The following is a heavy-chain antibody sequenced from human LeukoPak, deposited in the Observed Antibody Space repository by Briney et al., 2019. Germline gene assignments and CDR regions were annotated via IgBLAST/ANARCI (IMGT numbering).Heavy chain of an antibody. CDR1: GFTFSTYA. J-gene: IGHJ6*02. V-gene: IGHV3-23*01. CDR3: ARDPTLSASYYYYGMDV. CDR2: ISGSGGST. Sequence: GGSLRLSCAASGFTFSTYALSWVRQAPGKGLEWVSAISGSGGSTYYADSVKGRFTISRDNSKNTLYLQMNSLRAEDTAVYYCARDPTLSASYYYYGMDVWGQGTTVTVSS.